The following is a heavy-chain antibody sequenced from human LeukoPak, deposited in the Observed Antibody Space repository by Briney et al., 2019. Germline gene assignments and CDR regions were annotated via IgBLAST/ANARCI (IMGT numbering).Heavy chain of an antibody. CDR1: GFTFSSYA. V-gene: IGHV3-64*01. D-gene: IGHD6-19*01. CDR2: ISSNGGST. CDR3: ARDSSGWPIDY. Sequence: QPGGSLRLSCAASGFTFSSYAMHWVRQAPGKGLEYVSAISSNGGSTYYANSVKGRFTISRDNSKNTLYLQMGSLRAEDMAVYYCARDSSGWPIDYWGQGTLVAVSS. J-gene: IGHJ4*02.